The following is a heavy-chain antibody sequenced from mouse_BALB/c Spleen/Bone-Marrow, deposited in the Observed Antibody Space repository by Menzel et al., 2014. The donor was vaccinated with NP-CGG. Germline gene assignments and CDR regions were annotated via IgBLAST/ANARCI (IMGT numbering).Heavy chain of an antibody. V-gene: IGHV1-69*01. J-gene: IGHJ3*01. CDR3: ARSDYRFDPLPY. Sequence: QVQLQQSGAELVMPGASVKMSCKASGHTFTDYWMHWVKQRPVQGLEWIGAIDTSDSYTSYNQKFKGRATLTVDESSSTAYMQLSSLTSEDSAVYYCARSDYRFDPLPYWGQGTLVTVSA. CDR1: GHTFTDYW. D-gene: IGHD2-14*01. CDR2: IDTSDSYT.